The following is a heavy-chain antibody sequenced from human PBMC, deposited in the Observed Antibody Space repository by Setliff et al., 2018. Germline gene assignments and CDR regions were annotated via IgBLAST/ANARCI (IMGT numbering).Heavy chain of an antibody. V-gene: IGHV1-24*01. CDR1: GKTLTELS. CDR3: ATCVGTSWYDYNFYMDV. Sequence: PSVKVSCKLSGKTLTELSIHWVRQAPGKGLEWMGGFDPDDGETVYAQKFQGRVTMTEDTSTNTAYMELSSLRSEDTAVYYCATCVGTSWYDYNFYMDVWGIGTTVTVSS. D-gene: IGHD5-12*01. J-gene: IGHJ6*03. CDR2: FDPDDGET.